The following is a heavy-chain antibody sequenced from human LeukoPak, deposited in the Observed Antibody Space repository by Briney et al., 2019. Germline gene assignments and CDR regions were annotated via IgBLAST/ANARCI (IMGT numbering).Heavy chain of an antibody. Sequence: SGTLSLTCGVSGGYISSFYWWSWVRQPPGKGLEWIGEIYHSGTTNCNPSLKSRVTISVDKSNNQLSLRLSSVTAADTAVYYCARMVYDTSGYYPSFDYWGQGTLVTVSS. CDR3: ARMVYDTSGYYPSFDY. CDR2: IYHSGTT. V-gene: IGHV4-4*02. J-gene: IGHJ4*02. CDR1: GGYISSFYW. D-gene: IGHD3-22*01.